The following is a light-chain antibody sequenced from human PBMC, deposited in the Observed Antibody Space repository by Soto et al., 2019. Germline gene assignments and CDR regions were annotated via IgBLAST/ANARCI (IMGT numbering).Light chain of an antibody. CDR1: QSVSRN. CDR2: GAS. CDR3: QQYNNWLGT. V-gene: IGKV3-15*01. Sequence: EIVMTQSPATLSVSPGERATLSCRASQSVSRNLAWYQQKPGQAPMLLIYGASTRATGIPARFSGSGSGTEFTLTISSLQSEDFAVYYCQQYNNWLGTFGQGTKVEIK. J-gene: IGKJ1*01.